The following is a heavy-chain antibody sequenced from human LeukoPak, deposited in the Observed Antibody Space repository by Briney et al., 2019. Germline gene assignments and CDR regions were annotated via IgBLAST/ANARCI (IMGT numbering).Heavy chain of an antibody. V-gene: IGHV1-46*01. D-gene: IGHD7-27*01. CDR3: AGGRGINWGSFDY. CDR1: GYTFTSYY. Sequence: ASVKVSCKASGYTFTSYYMHWLRQAPGQGLEWMGTINPSGGSTTYAQRFQDRVTMTRDTSTSTVYMELSSLRSEDTAVYYCAGGRGINWGSFDYWGQGTLVTVSS. CDR2: INPSGGST. J-gene: IGHJ4*02.